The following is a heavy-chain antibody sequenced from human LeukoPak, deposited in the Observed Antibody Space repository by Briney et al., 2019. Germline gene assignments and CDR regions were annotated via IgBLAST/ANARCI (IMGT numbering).Heavy chain of an antibody. D-gene: IGHD5-18*01. Sequence: GGSLRLSCAASGFIFSNYGMHWVRQAPGRGLEWVAVISHDGRTEFYADSVKGRFTISRDNSKNTLYLQMNSLRAEDTAVYYCARDGTAMVGLYYYYGMDVWGQGTTVTVSS. CDR1: GFIFSNYG. J-gene: IGHJ6*02. CDR3: ARDGTAMVGLYYYYGMDV. CDR2: ISHDGRTE. V-gene: IGHV3-30*03.